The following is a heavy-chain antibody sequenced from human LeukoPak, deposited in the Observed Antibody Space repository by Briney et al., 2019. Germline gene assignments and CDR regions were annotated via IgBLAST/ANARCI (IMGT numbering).Heavy chain of an antibody. V-gene: IGHV3-30*04. CDR3: AREQRGYDCYY. CDR2: ITYDGSNE. J-gene: IGHJ4*02. Sequence: GSLRLSCAASGFNFNNYAMHWVRQAPGKGLEWVALITYDGSNEYYADSVKGRFTISRDDSKNTLYLQMNSLRGEDTAVYYCAREQRGYDCYYWGQGTLVTVSS. CDR1: GFNFNNYA. D-gene: IGHD5-12*01.